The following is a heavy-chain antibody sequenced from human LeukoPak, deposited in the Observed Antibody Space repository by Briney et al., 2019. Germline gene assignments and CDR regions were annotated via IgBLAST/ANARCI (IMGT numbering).Heavy chain of an antibody. J-gene: IGHJ4*02. D-gene: IGHD6-19*01. CDR3: ARWYYSGWAFDY. Sequence: PETLSLTCTVSGGTISSYYWNWIRQPPGKGLEWIGYIHDSGSTKYNPSLRSRVAISVDTSKNQFSLKLSSVTAADTAVYYCARWYYSGWAFDYWGQGTLDDVTS. V-gene: IGHV4-59*08. CDR2: IHDSGST. CDR1: GGTISSYY.